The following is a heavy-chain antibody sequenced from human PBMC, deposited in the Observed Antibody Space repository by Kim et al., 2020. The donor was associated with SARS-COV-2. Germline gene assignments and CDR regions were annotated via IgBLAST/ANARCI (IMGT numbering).Heavy chain of an antibody. CDR2: IYYGGST. CDR1: GGSISTRYY. CDR3: ARSYYYDDGGSSSFDS. D-gene: IGHD3-22*01. Sequence: SETLSLTCTVSGGSISTRYYWGWIRQPPGKGLEWIGSIYYGGSTYYNPSLKSRATISVDTSKNQFSLRLSSVTAAASAVYFCARSYYYDDGGSSSFDSWG. V-gene: IGHV4-39*01. J-gene: IGHJ4*01.